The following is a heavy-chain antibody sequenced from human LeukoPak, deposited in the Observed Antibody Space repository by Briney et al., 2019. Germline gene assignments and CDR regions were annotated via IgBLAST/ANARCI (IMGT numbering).Heavy chain of an antibody. V-gene: IGHV4-34*01. J-gene: IGHJ4*02. CDR2: IDHSGST. CDR1: GGSFTGYY. Sequence: ASETLSLTCAVYGGSFTGYYWSWIRQPPGKGLEWLGEIDHSGSTNYNPSLKSRVTISVDTSKNQFSLELSSVTAADTAVYYCASSNHFWSGYYLLDYWGQGTLVTVSS. D-gene: IGHD3-3*02. CDR3: ASSNHFWSGYYLLDY.